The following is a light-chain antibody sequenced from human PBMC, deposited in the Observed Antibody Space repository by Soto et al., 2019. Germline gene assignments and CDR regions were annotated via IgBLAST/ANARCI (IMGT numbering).Light chain of an antibody. J-gene: IGKJ4*01. V-gene: IGKV1-5*03. CDR2: KAS. CDR3: QQYNSYSLT. CDR1: PSISSW. Sequence: DIQMTQSPSTLSASVGDRITITCRASPSISSWLAWYQRKPGKAPNLLIYKASSLESGVPSRFSGSGSGTEFTLTISSLQPDDFATYYCQQYNSYSLTFGGGTKVEIK.